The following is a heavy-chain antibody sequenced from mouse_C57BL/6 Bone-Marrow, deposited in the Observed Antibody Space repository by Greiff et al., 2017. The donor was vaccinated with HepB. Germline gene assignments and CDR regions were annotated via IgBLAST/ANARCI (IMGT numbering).Heavy chain of an antibody. CDR3: ATPDYYGSSSYAMDY. D-gene: IGHD1-1*01. CDR1: GYTFTDYY. CDR2: INPYNGGT. Sequence: VQLQQSGPVLVKPGASVKMSCKASGYTFTDYYMNWVKQSHGKSLEWIGVINPYNGGTSYNQKFKGKATLTVDKSSSTAYMELNSLTSEDSAVYYCATPDYYGSSSYAMDYWGQGTSGTVSS. J-gene: IGHJ4*01. V-gene: IGHV1-19*01.